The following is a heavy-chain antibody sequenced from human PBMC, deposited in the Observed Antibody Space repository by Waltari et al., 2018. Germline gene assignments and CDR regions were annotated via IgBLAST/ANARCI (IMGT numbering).Heavy chain of an antibody. J-gene: IGHJ6*03. CDR1: GGSFSGYY. CDR2: INHSGST. Sequence: QVQLQQWGAGLLKPSETLSLTCAVYGGSFSGYYWSWIRQPPGKGLGWIGEINHSGSTNYNPSLKSRVTISVDTSKNQFSLKLSSVTAADTAVYYCARGLLGLEVVPAAMFNYYYYMDVWGKGTTVTVSS. V-gene: IGHV4-34*01. D-gene: IGHD2-2*01. CDR3: ARGLLGLEVVPAAMFNYYYYMDV.